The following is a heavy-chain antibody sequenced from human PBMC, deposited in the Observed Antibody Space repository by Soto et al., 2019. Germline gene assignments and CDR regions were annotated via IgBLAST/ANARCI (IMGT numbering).Heavy chain of an antibody. Sequence: PGGSLRLSCAASGFTFDDFAMHWVRAAPGKGLEWVSSITWNSDNIVYADSVRGRFTISRDNAKNSLYLQMNSLRVEDTAFYYCAKADGIVARPLDYWGQGTLVTVSS. CDR3: AKADGIVARPLDY. CDR1: GFTFDDFA. D-gene: IGHD6-6*01. CDR2: ITWNSDNI. J-gene: IGHJ4*02. V-gene: IGHV3-9*01.